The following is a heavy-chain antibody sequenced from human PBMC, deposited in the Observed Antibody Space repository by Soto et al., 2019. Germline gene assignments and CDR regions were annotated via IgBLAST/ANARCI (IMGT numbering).Heavy chain of an antibody. CDR2: ISGSGGST. CDR3: AKDDASFSDFWIGYSRGGYFYYYGMDV. CDR1: GFTFSSYA. Sequence: EVQLLESGGGLVQPGGSLRLSCAASGFTFSSYAMSWVRQAPGKGLEWVSAISGSGGSTYYADSVKGRFTISRDNSKNTLYLQMNSLRAEDTAVYYCAKDDASFSDFWIGYSRGGYFYYYGMDVWGQGTTVTVSS. J-gene: IGHJ6*02. D-gene: IGHD3-3*01. V-gene: IGHV3-23*01.